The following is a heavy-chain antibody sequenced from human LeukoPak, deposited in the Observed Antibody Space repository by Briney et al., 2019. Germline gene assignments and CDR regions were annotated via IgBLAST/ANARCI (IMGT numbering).Heavy chain of an antibody. CDR2: IYYSGST. V-gene: IGHV4-31*03. Sequence: PSETLSLTCTVSGGSISGGGYYWSWSRQHPGKGLEWIGYIYYSGSTYYNPSLKSRVTISVDTSKNQFSLKLSSVTAADTAVYYCASHRPTYYYDSSGSYDAFDIWGQGTMVTVSS. D-gene: IGHD3-22*01. CDR3: ASHRPTYYYDSSGSYDAFDI. J-gene: IGHJ3*02. CDR1: GGSISGGGYY.